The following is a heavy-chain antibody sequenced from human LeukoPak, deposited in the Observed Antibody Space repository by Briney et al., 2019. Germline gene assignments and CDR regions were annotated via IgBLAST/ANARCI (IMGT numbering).Heavy chain of an antibody. Sequence: ASVKVSCKTSGYVFSDSAMHWVRQAPGQRLEWMGWMSPNSGNTGYAQKFQGRVTMTRNTAISTAYMELSSLRSEDTAVYYSVRTPPNWGADYWGQGTLVTVSS. V-gene: IGHV1-8*02. CDR3: VRTPPNWGADY. J-gene: IGHJ4*02. D-gene: IGHD7-27*01. CDR1: GYVFSDSA. CDR2: MSPNSGNT.